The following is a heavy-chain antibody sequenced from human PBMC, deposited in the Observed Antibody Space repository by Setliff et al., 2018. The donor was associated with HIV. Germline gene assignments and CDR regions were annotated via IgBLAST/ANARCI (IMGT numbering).Heavy chain of an antibody. Sequence: ASVKVSCKASGSTFPSYDINWVRQATGRGPEWMGWMNPNSGNTGYAQKFQGRVTMTRNTSISTAYMELSSLRSDDTAVYYCARGTAPRPASVLEFLEWLVPNWFDPWGQGTLVTVSS. CDR3: ARGTAPRPASVLEFLEWLVPNWFDP. J-gene: IGHJ5*02. CDR2: MNPNSGNT. D-gene: IGHD3-3*02. V-gene: IGHV1-8*01. CDR1: GSTFPSYD.